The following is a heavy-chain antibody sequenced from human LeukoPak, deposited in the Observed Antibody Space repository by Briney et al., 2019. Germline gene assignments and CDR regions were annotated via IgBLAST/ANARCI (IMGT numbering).Heavy chain of an antibody. CDR3: AKGMVRGVISEFFDY. D-gene: IGHD3-10*01. CDR1: GFTFSDYY. J-gene: IGHJ4*02. Sequence: GGSLRLSCAASGFTFSDYYMSWIRQAPGKGLEWVSAISGSGGSTYYADSVKGRFTISRDNFKNTLYLQMNSLRAEDTAVYYCAKGMVRGVISEFFDYWGQGTLVTVSS. V-gene: IGHV3-23*01. CDR2: ISGSGGST.